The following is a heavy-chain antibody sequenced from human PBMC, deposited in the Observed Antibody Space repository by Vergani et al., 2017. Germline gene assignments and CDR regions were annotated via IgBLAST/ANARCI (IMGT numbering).Heavy chain of an antibody. CDR1: GFTFDDCA. D-gene: IGHD6-13*01. CDR3: VKDIAASGNYWYFDL. V-gene: IGHV3-9*01. CDR2: INWNSDSI. Sequence: VQLVESGGGLVQPGRSLRLSCAASGFTFDDCAMHWVRQAPGKGLEWVSGINWNSDSIAYADSVKGRFTISRDNAKNSLYLQMNSLRAEDTALYYCVKDIAASGNYWYFDLWGRGTLVTVSS. J-gene: IGHJ2*01.